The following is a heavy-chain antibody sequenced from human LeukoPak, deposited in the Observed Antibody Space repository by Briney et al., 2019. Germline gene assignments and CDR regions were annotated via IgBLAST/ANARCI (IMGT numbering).Heavy chain of an antibody. D-gene: IGHD3-10*01. CDR2: IRSKANSYAT. V-gene: IGHV3-73*01. J-gene: IGHJ4*01. Sequence: GGSLRQSCAASGFTFSGPARHRVRQASGKGLEWVGRIRSKANSYATAYAASVEGRFTLSRDESKNTAYMPMNSLKTQDTAVYYCTRHVSDYYGSRPFDYWGHGDPFTVSS. CDR1: GFTFSGPA. CDR3: TRHVSDYYGSRPFDY.